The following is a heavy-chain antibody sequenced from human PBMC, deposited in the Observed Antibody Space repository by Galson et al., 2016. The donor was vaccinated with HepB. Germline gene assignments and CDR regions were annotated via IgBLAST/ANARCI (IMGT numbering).Heavy chain of an antibody. V-gene: IGHV3-74*01. Sequence: SLRLSCAASGFTFSSNWMHWVRQAPGKGLVWVARIDTDGRSINYVDSVQGRYTISRDNAKNTLYLQMNSLRAEDTAVYYCARDLAYYGSGSYSWYSDLWGRGTLVTVSS. J-gene: IGHJ2*01. CDR3: ARDLAYYGSGSYSWYSDL. CDR2: IDTDGRSI. D-gene: IGHD3-10*01. CDR1: GFTFSSNW.